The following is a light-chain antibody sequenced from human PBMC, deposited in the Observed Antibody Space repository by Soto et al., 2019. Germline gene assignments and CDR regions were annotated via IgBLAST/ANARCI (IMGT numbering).Light chain of an antibody. J-gene: IGKJ5*01. CDR1: QSVSRY. Sequence: EIGLTQSPATLSLSPGERATLSCRASQSVSRYLAWYQQKPGQAPRLLIYDASNRATGIPARFSGSGSGTDFTLTISSLEPEDVAVYYCQQRSNWLTFGQGTRLEIK. CDR3: QQRSNWLT. CDR2: DAS. V-gene: IGKV3-11*01.